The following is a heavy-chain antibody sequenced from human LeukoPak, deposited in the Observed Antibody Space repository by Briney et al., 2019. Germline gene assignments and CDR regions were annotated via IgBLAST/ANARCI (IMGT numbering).Heavy chain of an antibody. D-gene: IGHD2-21*01. V-gene: IGHV3-23*01. J-gene: IGHJ4*02. CDR2: ISGSGGST. CDR3: AKVESYCGGDCYSYYFDY. CDR1: GFTLSSYA. Sequence: GGFLRLSCAASGFTLSSYAMSWVRQAPGKGLEWVSAISGSGGSTYYADSVKGRFTISRDNSKNTLYLQMNSLRAEDTAVYYCAKVESYCGGDCYSYYFDYWGQGTLVTVSS.